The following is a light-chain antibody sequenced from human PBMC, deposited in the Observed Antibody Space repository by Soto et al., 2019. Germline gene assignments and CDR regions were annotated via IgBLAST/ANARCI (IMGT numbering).Light chain of an antibody. CDR2: EGT. V-gene: IGLV2-23*01. Sequence: QSVLTQPASVSGSPGQSITISCTGTSSDVGSYNLVSWYQQHPGKAPKLMIYEGTKRPSGVSDRFSGSRSGNTASLTISGLQAEDEADYYCCSYASSSTYVFGTGTKVT. J-gene: IGLJ1*01. CDR3: CSYASSSTYV. CDR1: SSDVGSYNL.